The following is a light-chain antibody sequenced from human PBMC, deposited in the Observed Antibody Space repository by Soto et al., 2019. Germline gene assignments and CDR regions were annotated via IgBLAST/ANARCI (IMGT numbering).Light chain of an antibody. V-gene: IGKV1-9*01. CDR1: QVIDNF. CDR2: AAF. J-gene: IGKJ4*01. CDR3: QQLQAYPLT. Sequence: DIQLTQSPSFLSASVGDRITITCRASQVIDNFLAWYQQKPGRAPEVLVYAAFTLQRGVSPRFSGSGSGAEFTLTISSLQPEDSATYYCQQLQAYPLTFGGGTEVEI.